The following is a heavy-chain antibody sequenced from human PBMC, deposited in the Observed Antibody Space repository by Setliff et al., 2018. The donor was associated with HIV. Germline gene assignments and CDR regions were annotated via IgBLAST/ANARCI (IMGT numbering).Heavy chain of an antibody. J-gene: IGHJ4*02. V-gene: IGHV4-31*03. CDR2: IYYSGST. Sequence: SETLSLTCNVSGGSISSGGYYWSWIRQHPGRGLEWIGYIYYSGSTYYNPSLKSRVTISVDTSKNQFSLKLSSVTAADTAVYYCARDSSYGGIDYWGQGTLVTVSS. D-gene: IGHD4-17*01. CDR3: ARDSSYGGIDY. CDR1: GGSISSGGYY.